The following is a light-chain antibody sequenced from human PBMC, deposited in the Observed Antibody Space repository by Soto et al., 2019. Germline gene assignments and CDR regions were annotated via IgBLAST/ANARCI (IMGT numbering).Light chain of an antibody. V-gene: IGLV2-14*01. CDR1: SSDVGGYNY. Sequence: QSVLTQPASVSASPGQSIAISCTGTSSDVGGYNYVSWYQQHPGKAPKLMIYDVSNRPSGVSNRFSGSKSGNTASLTTSGLQAEDEADYYCSSYTSSTTYVFGTGTKVTVL. CDR3: SSYTSSTTYV. J-gene: IGLJ1*01. CDR2: DVS.